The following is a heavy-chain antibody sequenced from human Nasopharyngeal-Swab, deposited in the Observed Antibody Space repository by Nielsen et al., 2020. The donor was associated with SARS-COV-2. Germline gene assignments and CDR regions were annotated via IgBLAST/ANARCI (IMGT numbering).Heavy chain of an antibody. D-gene: IGHD6-6*01. CDR2: ISYEGSKK. J-gene: IGHJ1*01. V-gene: IGHV3-30*18. CDR1: GFSFNNYG. Sequence: GESLKISCAASGFSFNNYGMHWVRQAPGKGLEWVAVISYEGSKKFYVASVEGRFTISRDFSKNTLFLQMSSLRPEDTAMYYCAKDSYSSSSRLQHWGRGTLVTVSS. CDR3: AKDSYSSSSRLQH.